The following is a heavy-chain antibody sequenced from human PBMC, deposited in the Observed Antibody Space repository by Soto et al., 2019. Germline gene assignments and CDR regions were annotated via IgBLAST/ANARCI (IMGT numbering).Heavy chain of an antibody. CDR1: GGSISSSSYY. D-gene: IGHD6-13*01. J-gene: IGHJ4*02. V-gene: IGHV4-39*01. CDR2: IYYSGST. CDR3: AILRTDSSSWADY. Sequence: QLQLQESGPGLVKPSETLSLTCTVSGGSISSSSYYWGWIRQPPGKGLEWLGSIYYSGSTYYNPTLKSLVSISGDTSKNQFSRKLSSVTAADTAVYYCAILRTDSSSWADYWGQGTLVTVSS.